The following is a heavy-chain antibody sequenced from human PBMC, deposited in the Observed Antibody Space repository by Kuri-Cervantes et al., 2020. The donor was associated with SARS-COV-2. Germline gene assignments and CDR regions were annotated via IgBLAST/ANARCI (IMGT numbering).Heavy chain of an antibody. V-gene: IGHV4-39*01. CDR2: IYYSGST. Sequence: SETLSLTCTVSGGSISSYYWGWIRQPPGKGLEWIGSIYYSGSTYYNPSLKSRVTISVDTSKNQFSLQLTSVTPEDTAVYYCARKELEGRFYYSGMDVWGQGTTVTVSS. CDR1: GGSISSYY. D-gene: IGHD1-1*01. J-gene: IGHJ6*02. CDR3: ARKELEGRFYYSGMDV.